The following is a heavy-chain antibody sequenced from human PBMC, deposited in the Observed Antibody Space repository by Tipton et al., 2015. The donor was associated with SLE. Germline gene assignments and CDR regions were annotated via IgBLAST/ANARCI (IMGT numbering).Heavy chain of an antibody. D-gene: IGHD3-16*02. CDR2: ISSSSSYI. V-gene: IGHV3-21*01. CDR3: ARDRYPPGTFGGVIGY. Sequence: SLRLSCAASGFTFSSYSMNWVRQAPGKGLEWVSSISSSSSYIYYADSVKGRFTISRDNAKNSLYLQMNSLRAEDTAVYYCARDRYPPGTFGGVIGYWGQGTLVTVSS. CDR1: GFTFSSYS. J-gene: IGHJ4*02.